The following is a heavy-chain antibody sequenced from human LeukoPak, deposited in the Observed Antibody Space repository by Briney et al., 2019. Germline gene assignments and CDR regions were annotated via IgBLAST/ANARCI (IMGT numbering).Heavy chain of an antibody. CDR1: GFTFDDYG. V-gene: IGHV3-20*04. J-gene: IGHJ4*02. CDR3: ARDHYYDILSHFDY. CDR2: INWNGGST. Sequence: GGSLRLSCAASGFTFDDYGMSWVRQAPGKGREWVSGINWNGGSTGYADSVKGRFTISRDNAKNSLYLQMNSLRAEDTALYYCARDHYYDILSHFDYWGQGTLVTVSS. D-gene: IGHD3-22*01.